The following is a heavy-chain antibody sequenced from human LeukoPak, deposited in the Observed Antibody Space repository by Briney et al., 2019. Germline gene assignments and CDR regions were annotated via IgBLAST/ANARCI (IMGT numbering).Heavy chain of an antibody. J-gene: IGHJ3*02. V-gene: IGHV4-31*03. CDR1: GVSISDGRYY. Sequence: SQTLSLTCSVSGVSISDGRYYWTWVRQHPGKGLEWIGYKYYSGSANYNPSPKSRLTISVDTSKTQLSLQLSSVTAADTAMYYCATPYCSSISCLDVFNIWGQGTMVTVSS. CDR3: ATPYCSSISCLDVFNI. CDR2: KYYSGSA. D-gene: IGHD2-2*01.